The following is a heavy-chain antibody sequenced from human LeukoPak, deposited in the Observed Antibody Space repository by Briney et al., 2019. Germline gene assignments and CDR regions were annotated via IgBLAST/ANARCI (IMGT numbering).Heavy chain of an antibody. CDR2: INPSGGST. V-gene: IGHV1-46*01. J-gene: IGHJ4*02. D-gene: IGHD6-19*01. CDR3: ARRSIAVAVFDY. CDR1: GYTFTSYY. Sequence: ASVKVSCKASGYTFTSYYMHWVRQAPGQGLEWMGIINPSGGSTSYAQKFQGRVTMTRDTSISTAYMELSRLRSDDTAVYYCARRSIAVAVFDYWGQGTLVTVSS.